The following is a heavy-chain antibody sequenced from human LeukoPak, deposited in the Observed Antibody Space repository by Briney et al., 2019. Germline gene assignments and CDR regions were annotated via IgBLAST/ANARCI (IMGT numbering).Heavy chain of an antibody. CDR1: GYTFTNYD. CDR2: INPNSGGT. Sequence: ASVKVSCKASGYTFTNYDINWVRQAPGQGLEWMGWINPNSGGTNYAQKFQGRVTMTRDTSISTAYMELSRLRSDDTAVYYCARWSDQQLVLNYWGQGTLVTVSS. D-gene: IGHD6-6*01. CDR3: ARWSDQQLVLNY. V-gene: IGHV1-2*02. J-gene: IGHJ4*02.